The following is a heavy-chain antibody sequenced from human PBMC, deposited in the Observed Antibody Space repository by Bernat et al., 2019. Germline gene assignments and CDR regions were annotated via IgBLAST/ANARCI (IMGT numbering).Heavy chain of an antibody. CDR3: ARDSGVTDEYNWFDP. J-gene: IGHJ5*02. Sequence: EVQLVESGGGLVQPGGSLRLSCAASGFTFSSYSMNWVRQAPGKGLEWVSYISSSSSTIYYADSVKGRFTISRDNAKNSLYLQMNSLRAEDTAVYYCARDSGVTDEYNWFDPWGQGTLVTVSS. D-gene: IGHD2-21*02. CDR1: GFTFSSYS. V-gene: IGHV3-48*01. CDR2: ISSSSSTI.